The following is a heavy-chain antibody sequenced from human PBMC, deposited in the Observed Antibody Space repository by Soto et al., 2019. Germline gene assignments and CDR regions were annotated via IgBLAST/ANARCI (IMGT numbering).Heavy chain of an antibody. V-gene: IGHV4-61*01. CDR1: GGSVSSGSYY. J-gene: IGHJ4*02. Sequence: SETLSLTCTVSGGSVSSGSYYWSWIRQPPGKGLEWIGYVYYSGSTNYNPSLKSRVTISVDTSKNQFSLKLRSVTAADAAVYYCARGEYSDHELAPFDCWGQGTLVTVPQ. CDR2: VYYSGST. D-gene: IGHD5-12*01. CDR3: ARGEYSDHELAPFDC.